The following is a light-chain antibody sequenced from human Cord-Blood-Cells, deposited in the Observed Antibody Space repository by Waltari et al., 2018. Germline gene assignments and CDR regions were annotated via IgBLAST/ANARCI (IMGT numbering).Light chain of an antibody. CDR1: SSDVGGYNY. CDR2: AVS. V-gene: IGLV2-14*01. CDR3: SSYTSSSTLV. Sequence: QSALTQPASVSGSPGQSITISCTGTSSDVGGYNYFSWSQQHPGKAPKLMIYAVSQRPSGVSNRFSDSKSGNTASLTISGLQAEDEADYYCSSYTSSSTLVFGGGTQLTVL. J-gene: IGLJ7*01.